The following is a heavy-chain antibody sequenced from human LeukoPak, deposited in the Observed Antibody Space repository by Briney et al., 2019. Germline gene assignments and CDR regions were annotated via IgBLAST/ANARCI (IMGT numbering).Heavy chain of an antibody. V-gene: IGHV1-2*02. CDR2: INPNSDVT. Sequence: GASMKVSCKASGYTFTGYYMHWVRQAPGQGLEWMGWINPNSDVTNYAQKFQGRVTMTRDTSISTAYMELSSLRSDDPAVYSCAXXXXYYDSSGAGFYYYYYYMDVWGKGTTVTVSS. D-gene: IGHD3-22*01. CDR3: AXXXXYYDSSGAGFYYYYYYMDV. J-gene: IGHJ6*03. CDR1: GYTFTGYY.